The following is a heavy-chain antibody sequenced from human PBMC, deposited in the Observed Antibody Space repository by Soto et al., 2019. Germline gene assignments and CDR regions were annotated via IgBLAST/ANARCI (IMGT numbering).Heavy chain of an antibody. CDR2: IKQDGSEK. V-gene: IGHV3-7*01. Sequence: EVQMVESGGGLVQPGGSLRLSCATSGFTFSSYWMSWVRQAPGKGLEWVANIKQDGSEKYYVDSVKGRFTISRDNTKNSGDLQTNSLRAEDTAMYYCARDFGGGIAVAGVGFDYWGQGTLVTVSS. CDR1: GFTFSSYW. J-gene: IGHJ4*02. CDR3: ARDFGGGIAVAGVGFDY. D-gene: IGHD6-19*01.